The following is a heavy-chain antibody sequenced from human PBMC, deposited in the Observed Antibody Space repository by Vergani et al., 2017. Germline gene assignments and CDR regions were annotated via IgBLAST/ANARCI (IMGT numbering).Heavy chain of an antibody. CDR3: ARRKSEPQGYAFDI. J-gene: IGHJ3*02. Sequence: QVQLQESGPGLVKPSQTLSLTCTVSGGSISSGSYYWSWIRQPAGKGLEWIGRIYTSGSTNYNPSLKSRVTISVDTSKNQFSLKLSSVTAADTAVYYCARRKSEPQGYAFDIWGQGTMVTVSS. D-gene: IGHD1-26*01. V-gene: IGHV4-61*02. CDR2: IYTSGST. CDR1: GGSISSGSYY.